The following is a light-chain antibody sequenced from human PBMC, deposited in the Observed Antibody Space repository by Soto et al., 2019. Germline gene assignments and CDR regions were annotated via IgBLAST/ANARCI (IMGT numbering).Light chain of an antibody. CDR3: QQYDNLPLT. Sequence: DIQMTQSPSSLSASVGERITITCQASQEISKYLNWYQHKPGKAPKLLIYDASNFETGVPSRFSGSGSGIEFTFTISSLQPEDIATYYCQQYDNLPLTVGGGTKVDSK. CDR1: QEISKY. CDR2: DAS. V-gene: IGKV1-33*01. J-gene: IGKJ4*01.